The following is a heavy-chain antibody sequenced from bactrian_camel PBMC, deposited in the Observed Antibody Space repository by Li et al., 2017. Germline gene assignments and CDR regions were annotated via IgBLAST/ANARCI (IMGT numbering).Heavy chain of an antibody. V-gene: IGHV3S40*01. Sequence: DVQLVESGGDLVQPGGSLRLSCVASGFAISNYGMSWVRQAPGKGLEWVSSIDSDGGTTYYADSVKGRFTASRDTAESTVYLQMSSLKAEDTAVYYCATDLVKRPDLGVWGQGTQVTVS. CDR2: IDSDGGTT. CDR1: GFAISNYG. CDR3: ATDLVKRPDLGV. J-gene: IGHJ4*01. D-gene: IGHD3*01.